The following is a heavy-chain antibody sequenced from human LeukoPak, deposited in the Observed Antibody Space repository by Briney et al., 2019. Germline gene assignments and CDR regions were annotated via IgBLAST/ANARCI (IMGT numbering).Heavy chain of an antibody. Sequence: SETLSLTCTVSGGSISSYFWSWIREPPGKGLEWIGYIYNSGSTNYNPSLKSRVSLSVDTSKNQFSLKLSSVTAADTALYYCAGGGLSDPPNDYWGPGTLVTVSS. CDR1: GGSISSYF. CDR3: AGGGLSDPPNDY. CDR2: IYNSGST. J-gene: IGHJ4*02. D-gene: IGHD2-21*02. V-gene: IGHV4-59*01.